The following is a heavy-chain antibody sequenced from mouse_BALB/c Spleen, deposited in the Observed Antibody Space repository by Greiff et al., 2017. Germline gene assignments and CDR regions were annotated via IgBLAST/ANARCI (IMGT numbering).Heavy chain of an antibody. CDR3: ARRGYYDYGEWFAY. Sequence: EVQGVESGGGLVKPGGSLKLSCAASGFTFSSYAMSWVRQTPEKRLEWVASISSGGSTYYPDSVKGRFTISRDNARNILYLQMSSLRSEDTAMYYCARRGYYDYGEWFAYWGHGTLVTVSA. V-gene: IGHV5-6-5*01. CDR1: GFTFSSYA. CDR2: ISSGGST. D-gene: IGHD2-4*01. J-gene: IGHJ3*01.